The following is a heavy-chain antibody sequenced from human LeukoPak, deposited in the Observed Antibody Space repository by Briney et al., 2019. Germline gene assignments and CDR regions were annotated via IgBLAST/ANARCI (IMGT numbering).Heavy chain of an antibody. V-gene: IGHV3-11*04. CDR2: ISSSGTTK. J-gene: IGHJ4*02. CDR3: ARVVYDSSNYCHFDY. CDR1: GFTFSDYY. Sequence: GGFLRLSCAASGFTFSDYYINWIRQAPGKGLEWVSYISSSGTTKYYADSVKGRFTISRDNAKNSLLLQLNSLRAEDTAVYYCARVVYDSSNYCHFDYWGQGTLVSVSS. D-gene: IGHD3-22*01.